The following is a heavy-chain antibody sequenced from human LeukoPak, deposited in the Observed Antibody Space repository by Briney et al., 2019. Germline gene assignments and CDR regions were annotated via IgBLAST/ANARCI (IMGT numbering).Heavy chain of an antibody. D-gene: IGHD1-1*01. CDR2: IRGETGDGPE. J-gene: IGHJ4*02. CDR3: TPGMYGTDYY. Sequence: GGPLRLPCTASGDIFNNSCMPWVRQTPGKGREWVGRIRGETGDGPEDYSPVVKDTFTISRDDSKNTVYLQMNNMKAEDTAVYYCTPGMYGTDYYWGRGARVAVSS. CDR1: GDIFNNSC. V-gene: IGHV3-15*01.